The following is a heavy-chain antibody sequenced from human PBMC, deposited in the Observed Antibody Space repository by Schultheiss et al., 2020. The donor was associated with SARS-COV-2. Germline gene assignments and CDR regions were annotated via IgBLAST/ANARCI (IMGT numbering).Heavy chain of an antibody. J-gene: IGHJ6*03. CDR1: GGSFSGYY. V-gene: IGHV4-34*01. Sequence: SQTLSLTCAVYGGSFSGYYWSWIRQPPGKGLEWIGEINHSGSTYYNPSLKSRVTISVDTSKNQFSLKLSSVTAADTAVYYCARGHGKMMFYYYYMDVWGKGTTVTVSS. CDR3: ARGHGKMMFYYYYMDV. CDR2: INHSGST. D-gene: IGHD1-14*01.